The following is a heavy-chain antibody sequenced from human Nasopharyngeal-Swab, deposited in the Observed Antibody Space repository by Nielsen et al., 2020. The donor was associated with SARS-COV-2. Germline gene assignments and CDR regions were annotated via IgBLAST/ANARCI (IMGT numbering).Heavy chain of an antibody. CDR3: ARERGIAVARPFDS. CDR2: IIPIFGTA. Sequence: SVKVSCKASGGTFSSYAISWVRQAPGQGLEWMGGIIPIFGTANYAQKFQGRVTITADKSTSTAYMELSSLRSEDTAVYYCARERGIAVARPFDSWGQGTLVTVSS. V-gene: IGHV1-69*06. J-gene: IGHJ4*02. D-gene: IGHD6-19*01. CDR1: GGTFSSYA.